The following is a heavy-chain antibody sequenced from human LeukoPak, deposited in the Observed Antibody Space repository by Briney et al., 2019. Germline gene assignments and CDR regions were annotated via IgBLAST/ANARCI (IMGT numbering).Heavy chain of an antibody. CDR3: ARGLNYYGSGSYYKG. V-gene: IGHV4-34*01. CDR2: INHSGST. CDR1: GGSFGGYY. Sequence: SETLSLTCAVYGGSFGGYYWSWIRQPPGKGLEWIGEINHSGSTNYNPSLKSRVTISVDTSKNQFSLKLSSVTAADTAVYYCARGLNYYGSGSYYKGWGQGTLVTVSS. J-gene: IGHJ4*02. D-gene: IGHD3-10*01.